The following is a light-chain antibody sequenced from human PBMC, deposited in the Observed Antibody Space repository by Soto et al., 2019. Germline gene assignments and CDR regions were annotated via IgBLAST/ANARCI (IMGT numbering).Light chain of an antibody. CDR1: QSVSSSY. CDR3: QQFGSSPRT. CDR2: GAS. Sequence: EIVLTQSPGTLSLSPGQRATLSCRASQSVSSSYLAWYQQKPGQAPRLLIYGASRATGIPDRFSGSGSGTDFTLTISRLEPEDFALYFCQQFGSSPRTFGQGTKVEIK. V-gene: IGKV3-20*01. J-gene: IGKJ1*01.